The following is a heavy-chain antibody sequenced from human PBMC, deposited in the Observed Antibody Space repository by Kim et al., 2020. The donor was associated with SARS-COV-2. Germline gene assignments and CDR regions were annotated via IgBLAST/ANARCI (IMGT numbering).Heavy chain of an antibody. J-gene: IGHJ4*02. CDR3: ARGRGYYYGSGSYSPPFFDS. Sequence: SETLSLTCAVYGGSFSGYYWSWIRQPPGKGLEWIGEINHSGSTNYNPSLKSRVTISVDTSKNQFSLKLSSVTAVDTAVYYCARGRGYYYGSGSYSPPFFDSWGQGTLVPVSS. D-gene: IGHD3-10*01. CDR2: INHSGST. CDR1: GGSFSGYY. V-gene: IGHV4-34*01.